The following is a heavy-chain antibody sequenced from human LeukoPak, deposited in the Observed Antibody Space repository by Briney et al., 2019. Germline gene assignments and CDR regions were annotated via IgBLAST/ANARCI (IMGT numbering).Heavy chain of an antibody. D-gene: IGHD6-13*01. J-gene: IGHJ4*02. Sequence: ASVKVSCKASGYIFTSYGISWVRQAPGQGLEWMGWISAYNGNTNYAQKLQGRVTMTTDTSTSTAYMELRSLRSDDTAVYYCARDPDIAAAAYGDLRDYWGQGTLVTVSS. CDR3: ARDPDIAAAAYGDLRDY. V-gene: IGHV1-18*01. CDR2: ISAYNGNT. CDR1: GYIFTSYG.